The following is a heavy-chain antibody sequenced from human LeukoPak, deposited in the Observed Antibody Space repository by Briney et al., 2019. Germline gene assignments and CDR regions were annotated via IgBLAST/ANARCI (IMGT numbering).Heavy chain of an antibody. V-gene: IGHV4-39*01. CDR2: IYYSGST. Sequence: SETLSLTCTVSGGSISSSSYYWGWIRQPPGKGLERIGSIYYSGSTYHNPSLKSRVTISVDTSKNQFSLKLSSVTAADTAVYYCARLTDCSSTSCYYYHYGMDVWGQGTTVTVSS. CDR1: GGSISSSSYY. J-gene: IGHJ6*02. CDR3: ARLTDCSSTSCYYYHYGMDV. D-gene: IGHD2-2*01.